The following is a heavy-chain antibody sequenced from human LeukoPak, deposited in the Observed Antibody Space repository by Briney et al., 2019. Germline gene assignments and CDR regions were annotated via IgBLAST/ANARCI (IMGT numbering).Heavy chain of an antibody. CDR2: IYHSGNT. J-gene: IGHJ4*02. V-gene: IGHV4-38-2*02. D-gene: IGHD4-23*01. CDR1: GYSISSGGYY. CDR3: ARRSTVVKEPFDS. Sequence: SETLSLTCTVSGYSISSGGYYWGWVRQPPGKGLEWIGSIYHSGNTYYNPSLKSRVTISVDTSKNQFSLKLSSVTAADTAVYYCARRSTVVKEPFDSWGQGTLVTVSS.